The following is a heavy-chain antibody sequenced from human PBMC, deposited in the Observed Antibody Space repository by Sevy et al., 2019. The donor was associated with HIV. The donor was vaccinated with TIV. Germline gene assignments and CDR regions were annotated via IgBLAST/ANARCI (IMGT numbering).Heavy chain of an antibody. CDR1: GFSFDSYG. J-gene: IGHJ6*03. CDR2: ISGSGTRT. D-gene: IGHD3-22*01. V-gene: IGHV3-23*01. CDR3: AKGGGGHYDPDEIGYYFYYYNMDV. Sequence: GWSLRLSCAVSGFSFDSYGMTWVRQAPGKGLEWVSGISGSGTRTYYADSVKGRFIISRDNSKNTLYLQMNSLRSEDKAIYYCAKGGGGHYDPDEIGYYFYYYNMDVWGKGTTVTVSS.